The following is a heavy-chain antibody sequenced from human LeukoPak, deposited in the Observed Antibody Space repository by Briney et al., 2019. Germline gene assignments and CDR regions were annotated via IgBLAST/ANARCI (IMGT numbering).Heavy chain of an antibody. CDR2: IYSDGST. CDR1: GVTVSSNY. D-gene: IGHD5-18*01. Sequence: EGSLRLSCAASGVTVSSNYMSWVRQAPGKGLEWVSEIYSDGSTYYAASVQGRFTISRDNSKNTLYLQMNSLRPEDTAMYYCAKDFQVWAAMELFENWGQGTLVTVSS. CDR3: AKDFQVWAAMELFEN. J-gene: IGHJ4*02. V-gene: IGHV3-53*05.